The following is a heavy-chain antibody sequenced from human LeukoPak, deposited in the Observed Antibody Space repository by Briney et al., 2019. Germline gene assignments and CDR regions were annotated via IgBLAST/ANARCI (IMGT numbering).Heavy chain of an antibody. V-gene: IGHV3-30*02. D-gene: IGHD6-19*01. CDR2: IRFDGSNK. J-gene: IGHJ4*02. CDR1: GFTFSSFG. CDR3: AKGRPVAGASGKGYFDY. Sequence: GGSLRLSCAASGFTFSSFGMHWVRQAPGKGLAWVALIRFDGSNKYYEDSVKGRFTISRDDSKNTLYLQMNSLRAEDTAVYYCAKGRPVAGASGKGYFDYWGQGTLVTVSS.